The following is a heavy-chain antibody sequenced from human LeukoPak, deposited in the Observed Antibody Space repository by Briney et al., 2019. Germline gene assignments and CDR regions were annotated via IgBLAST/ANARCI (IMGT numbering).Heavy chain of an antibody. CDR2: INPNSGGT. V-gene: IGHV1-2*02. Sequence: ASVKVSCKASGYTFTGYYMHWVRQAPGQGLEWMGWINPNSGGTNYAQKFQGRVTMTRDTSISTAYMELSRLRSDDTAVYYCARAGGITIFGVVITPFDYWGXGTLVTVSS. J-gene: IGHJ4*02. CDR3: ARAGGITIFGVVITPFDY. CDR1: GYTFTGYY. D-gene: IGHD3-3*01.